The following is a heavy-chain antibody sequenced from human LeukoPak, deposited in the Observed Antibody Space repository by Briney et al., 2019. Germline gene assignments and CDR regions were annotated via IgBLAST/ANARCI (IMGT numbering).Heavy chain of an antibody. V-gene: IGHV3-33*08. CDR1: GFTFSDYG. Sequence: PGGSLRLSCAASGFTFSDYGMHWVRQAPGKGLEWVAIIWYDGSNTNYRDSVKGRFTISRDNSKNTLYLQMNSLRAEDTAMYYCARRTRYSSSYYSPYGLDVWGQGTTVLVSS. CDR2: IWYDGSNT. J-gene: IGHJ6*02. CDR3: ARRTRYSSSYYSPYGLDV. D-gene: IGHD6-13*01.